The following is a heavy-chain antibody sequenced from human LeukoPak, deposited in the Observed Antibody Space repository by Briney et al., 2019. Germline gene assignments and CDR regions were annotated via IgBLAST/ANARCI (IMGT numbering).Heavy chain of an antibody. J-gene: IGHJ6*04. CDR2: IKQDGSEK. CDR3: ARSYGSVPMDV. D-gene: IGHD3-10*01. Sequence: GGSLRLSCAASGFTFSSYWMSWVRQAPGKGLERVANIKQDGSEKYYVDSVEGRFTISRDNAKNSLYLQMNSLRAEDTAVYYCARSYGSVPMDVWGKGTTVTVSS. V-gene: IGHV3-7*03. CDR1: GFTFSSYW.